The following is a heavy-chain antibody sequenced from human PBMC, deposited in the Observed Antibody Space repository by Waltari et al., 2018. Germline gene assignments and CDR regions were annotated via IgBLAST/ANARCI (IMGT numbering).Heavy chain of an antibody. CDR1: GYSFTNHG. V-gene: IGHV1-18*04. CDR2: ISGYKGKT. CDR3: ARDTKGKELLFLFMTNSYYYHGMDV. J-gene: IGHJ6*02. D-gene: IGHD3-10*01. Sequence: QVQLVQSGGELKKPGASVKVSCKASGYSFTNHGVTWVRQAPGQGLEWVGWISGYKGKTANARSFQGRVTMTIDTSTSTAYMELRSLRSDDPTVYYCARDTKGKELLFLFMTNSYYYHGMDVWGQGTAVIVS.